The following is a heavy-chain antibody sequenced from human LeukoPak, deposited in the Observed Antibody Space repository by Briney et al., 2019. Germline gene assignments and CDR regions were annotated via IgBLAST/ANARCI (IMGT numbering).Heavy chain of an antibody. CDR1: GFTFSTCD. CDR2: ITGSGSTI. D-gene: IGHD3-22*01. CDR3: ARDAYDTSAYYYFDY. V-gene: IGHV3-48*02. Sequence: GGSLRLSCAASGFTFSTCDMNWVRQAPGKGLEWISYITGSGSTIYYADSVKGRFTISRDNAKNSLYLQMNSLRDEDTAVYYCARDAYDTSAYYYFDYWAREPWSPSPQ. J-gene: IGHJ4*02.